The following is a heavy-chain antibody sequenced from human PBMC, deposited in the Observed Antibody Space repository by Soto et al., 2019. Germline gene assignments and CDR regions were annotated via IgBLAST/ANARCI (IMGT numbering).Heavy chain of an antibody. CDR2: IIPIAGAA. CDR3: AITPNLAVLQYWYRIDD. V-gene: IGHV1-2*02. D-gene: IGHD2-8*02. J-gene: IGHJ4*03. CDR1: VYSFSGFS. Sequence: ASVKVSCKASVYSFSGFSFRWVRQAPGQGLEWMGWIIPIAGAANYAQEFQGRVTMTTDTSTSTAYMELTRLTFEDTAVYYCAITPNLAVLQYWYRIDDWGPGTLVTVSS.